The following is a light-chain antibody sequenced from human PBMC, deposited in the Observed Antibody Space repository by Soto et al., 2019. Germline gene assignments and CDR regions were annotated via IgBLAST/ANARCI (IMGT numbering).Light chain of an antibody. CDR2: DVS. CDR3: SSYTSSSTLV. J-gene: IGLJ2*01. V-gene: IGLV2-14*01. Sequence: QSALTQPASVSGSPGQSITISCTGTSSDVGGYNYVSWYQQHPGKAPKLMIYDVSNRPPGVSNRFSGSKSGNTASLTISGLQAEDEADYYCSSYTSSSTLVFGGGTKRTVL. CDR1: SSDVGGYNY.